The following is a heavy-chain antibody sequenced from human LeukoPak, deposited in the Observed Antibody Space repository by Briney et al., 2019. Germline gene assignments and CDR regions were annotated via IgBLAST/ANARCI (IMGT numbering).Heavy chain of an antibody. Sequence: RASVKVSCKASGYTFTSYDINWVRQATGQGLEWMGWMNPNSGNTGYAQKFQGRVTMTRNTSISTAYMELSSLRSEDTAVYYCARLYYDFWSGYFHYYYYGMDVWGQGTTVTVSS. CDR1: GYTFTSYD. CDR3: ARLYYDFWSGYFHYYYYGMDV. CDR2: MNPNSGNT. J-gene: IGHJ6*02. D-gene: IGHD3-3*01. V-gene: IGHV1-8*01.